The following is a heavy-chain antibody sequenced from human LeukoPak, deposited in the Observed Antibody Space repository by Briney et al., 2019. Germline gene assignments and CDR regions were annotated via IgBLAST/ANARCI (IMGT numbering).Heavy chain of an antibody. CDR3: AGSRDGRGYYMDV. CDR2: ISGSGGST. Sequence: PGGSLRLSCAASGFTFSSYAMSWVRQAPGKGLEWVSAISGSGGSTYYADSVKGRFTISRDNSKNTLYLQMNSLRAEDTAVYYCAGSRDGRGYYMDVWGKGTTVTVSS. D-gene: IGHD6-13*01. CDR1: GFTFSSYA. V-gene: IGHV3-23*01. J-gene: IGHJ6*03.